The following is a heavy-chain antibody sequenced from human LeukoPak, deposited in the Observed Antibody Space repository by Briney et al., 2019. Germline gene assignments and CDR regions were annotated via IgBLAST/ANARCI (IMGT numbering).Heavy chain of an antibody. V-gene: IGHV4-30-4*01. CDR3: ARVGPTRRSYYFDY. CDR2: IYYSGST. CDR1: GGSISSGDYY. Sequence: SETLSLTCTVSGGSISSGDYYWSWIRQPPGKGLEWIGYIYYSGSTYYNPSLKSRVTISVDTSKNQFSLKLSSVTAAGTAVYYCARVGPTRRSYYFDYWGQGTLVTVPP. J-gene: IGHJ4*02. D-gene: IGHD2-15*01.